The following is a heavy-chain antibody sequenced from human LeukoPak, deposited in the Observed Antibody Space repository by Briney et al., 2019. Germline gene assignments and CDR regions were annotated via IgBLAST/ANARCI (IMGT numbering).Heavy chain of an antibody. CDR2: ISYDGSNK. J-gene: IGHJ4*02. CDR1: GFTFSSYA. CDR3: ARTHRGIGGYSGYDFISRFDY. D-gene: IGHD5-12*01. Sequence: PGRSLRLSCAASGFTFSSYAMHWVRQAPGKGLEWVAVISYDGSNKYYADSVKGRFTISRDNSKNTLYLQMNSLRAEDTAVYYCARTHRGIGGYSGYDFISRFDYWGQGTLVTVSS. V-gene: IGHV3-30-3*01.